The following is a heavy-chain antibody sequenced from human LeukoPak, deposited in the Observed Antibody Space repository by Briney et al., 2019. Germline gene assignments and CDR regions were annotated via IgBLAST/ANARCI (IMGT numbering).Heavy chain of an antibody. CDR1: GVTFSRHW. V-gene: IGHV3-7*01. CDR3: ARAEYQLLFGYYYYYMDV. Sequence: GGSLRLSCAGSGVTFSRHWMTWVRQAPGKGLEWVANMKEDGTQEDSADSVKGRFTISRDNARNSVYLQMNSLRAEDTAVYYCARAEYQLLFGYYYYYMDVWGKGTTVTVSS. D-gene: IGHD2-2*01. J-gene: IGHJ6*03. CDR2: MKEDGTQE.